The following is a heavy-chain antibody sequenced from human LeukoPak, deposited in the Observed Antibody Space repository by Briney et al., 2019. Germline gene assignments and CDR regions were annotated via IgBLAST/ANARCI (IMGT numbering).Heavy chain of an antibody. CDR1: GGTFISYA. Sequence: SVKVSCKASGGTFISYAISWVRQAPGQGLEWMGGIIPIFGTANYAQKFQGRVTITTDEPTSTAYMELSSLRSEDTAVYYCAREDYYGSGSLDGFHNWFDPWGQGTLVTVSS. J-gene: IGHJ5*02. V-gene: IGHV1-69*05. CDR3: AREDYYGSGSLDGFHNWFDP. CDR2: IIPIFGTA. D-gene: IGHD3-10*01.